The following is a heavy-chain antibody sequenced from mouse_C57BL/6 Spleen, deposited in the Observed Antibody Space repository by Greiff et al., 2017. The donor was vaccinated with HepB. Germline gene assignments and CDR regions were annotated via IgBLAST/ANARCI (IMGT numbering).Heavy chain of an antibody. V-gene: IGHV1-82*01. CDR3: ARGVYYDYGDGFAY. CDR1: GYAFSSSW. J-gene: IGHJ3*01. Sequence: QVQLQQSGPELVKPGASVKISCKASGYAFSSSWMNWVKQRPGKGLEWIGRIYPGDGDTNYNGKFKGKATLTADKSSSTAYMQLSSLTSEDSAVYFCARGVYYDYGDGFAYWGQGTLVTVSA. D-gene: IGHD2-4*01. CDR2: IYPGDGDT.